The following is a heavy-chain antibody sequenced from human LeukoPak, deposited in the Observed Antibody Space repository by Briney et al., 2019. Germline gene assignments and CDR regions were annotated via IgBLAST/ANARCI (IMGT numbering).Heavy chain of an antibody. Sequence: SVKVSCTASGGTFSSYAISWVRQAPGQGLEWMGGIIPIFGTANYAQKFQGRVTITADESTSTAYMELSSLRSEDTAVYYCARVPSYYYDSSGHPPDYWGQGTLVTVSS. J-gene: IGHJ4*02. CDR2: IIPIFGTA. CDR1: GGTFSSYA. CDR3: ARVPSYYYDSSGHPPDY. V-gene: IGHV1-69*13. D-gene: IGHD3-22*01.